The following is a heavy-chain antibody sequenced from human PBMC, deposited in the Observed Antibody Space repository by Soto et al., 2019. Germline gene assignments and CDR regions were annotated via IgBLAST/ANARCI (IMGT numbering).Heavy chain of an antibody. J-gene: IGHJ3*02. V-gene: IGHV1-8*01. CDR3: ARGRTYYDILTGLDAFDI. D-gene: IGHD3-9*01. CDR1: GYTFTSYD. CDR2: MNPNSGNT. Sequence: ASVKVSCKASGYTFTSYDINWVRQATGQGLEWMGWMNPNSGNTGYAQKFQGRVTMTRNTSISTAYMELSSLRSEDTAAYYCARGRTYYDILTGLDAFDIWGQGTMVTVS.